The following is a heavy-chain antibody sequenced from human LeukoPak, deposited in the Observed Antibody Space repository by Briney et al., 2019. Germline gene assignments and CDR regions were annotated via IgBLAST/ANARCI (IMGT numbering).Heavy chain of an antibody. V-gene: IGHV1-46*01. CDR1: GYTFTSYY. D-gene: IGHD3-3*01. CDR3: ARDLMDMSGYYTGAWFDP. Sequence: GASVKVSCKASGYTFTSYYMHWVRQAPGQGLEWMGIINPSGGSTSYAQKFQGRVTMTRDTSTSTVYMELSSLRSEDTALYHCARDLMDMSGYYTGAWFDPWGQGTLVTVSS. CDR2: INPSGGST. J-gene: IGHJ5*02.